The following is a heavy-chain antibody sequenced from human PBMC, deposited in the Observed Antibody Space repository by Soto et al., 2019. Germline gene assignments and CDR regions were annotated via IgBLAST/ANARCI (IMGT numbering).Heavy chain of an antibody. Sequence: EVQLVESGGGLIQPGGSLRLSCAVSGFTVRANYMSWVRQAPGKGLEWGSVIYSGDTTYYADSVMGRFIISRDISKNILYLQMNILRAEGTAVYYCHGYGYWGQGTLVTVSS. CDR2: IYSGDTT. J-gene: IGHJ4*02. CDR1: GFTVRANY. V-gene: IGHV3-53*01. CDR3: HGYGY. D-gene: IGHD5-18*01.